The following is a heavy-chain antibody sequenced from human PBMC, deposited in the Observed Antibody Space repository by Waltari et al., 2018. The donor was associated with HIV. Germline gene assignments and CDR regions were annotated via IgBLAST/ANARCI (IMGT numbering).Heavy chain of an antibody. Sequence: EVQLVQSRKEIKKPGESLKISCKGYGYKFNTYWIGWVRKMPGKGLEWMGIINPGNSDTRYSLSSQGQVTISADTSVTTAYLHWRSLKASDTAKYYCVVGPHYFDGPEGRGRLDYFQNWGQGTLVTVSS. CDR1: GYKFNTYW. J-gene: IGHJ1*01. CDR3: VVGPHYFDGPEGRGRLDYFQN. D-gene: IGHD3-9*01. V-gene: IGHV5-51*01. CDR2: INPGNSDT.